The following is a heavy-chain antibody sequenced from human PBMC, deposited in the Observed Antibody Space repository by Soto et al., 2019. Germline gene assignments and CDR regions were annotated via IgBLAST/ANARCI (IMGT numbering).Heavy chain of an antibody. Sequence: ASVKVSCKASGDTFTGYYMHWVRQAPGQGLEWMGWINPNSGGTNYAQKFQGWVTMTRDTSISTAYMEVTRLRSDDTAVYFCARGVDLVLVSELGSKLRYFDWLFAYWGQRTPVTVSS. D-gene: IGHD3-9*01. J-gene: IGHJ4*02. CDR1: GDTFTGYY. CDR3: ARGVDLVLVSELGSKLRYFDWLFAY. CDR2: INPNSGGT. V-gene: IGHV1-2*04.